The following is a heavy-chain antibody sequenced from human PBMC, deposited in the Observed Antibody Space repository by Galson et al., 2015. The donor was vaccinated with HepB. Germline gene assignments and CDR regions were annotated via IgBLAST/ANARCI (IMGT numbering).Heavy chain of an antibody. CDR1: GFSLSNARMG. CDR3: ARGSGSYLLAFFSLGLAFDI. J-gene: IGHJ3*02. D-gene: IGHD1-26*01. V-gene: IGHV2-26*01. CDR2: IFSTDEK. Sequence: PALVKPTQTLTLTCTVSGFSLSNARMGVSWIRQPPGKALEWLAHIFSTDEKSYRTSLKSRLTISKDTSKSQVVLTMTNMDPVDTATYYCARGSGSYLLAFFSLGLAFDIWGQGTMVTVSS.